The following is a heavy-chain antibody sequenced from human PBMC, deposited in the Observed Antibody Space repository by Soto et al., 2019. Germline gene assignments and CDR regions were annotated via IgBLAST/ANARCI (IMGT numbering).Heavy chain of an antibody. CDR1: GYTFTSYD. V-gene: IGHV1-8*01. CDR3: ARGLRWYNWNHEDY. Sequence: QVQLVQSGAEVKKPGASVEVSCKASGYTFTSYDINWVRQATGQGLEWMGWMNPNSGNTGYAQKFQGRVTMTRNTSLSTAYMELSSLRSEDTAVYYCARGLRWYNWNHEDYWGQGTLVTVSS. CDR2: MNPNSGNT. D-gene: IGHD1-20*01. J-gene: IGHJ4*02.